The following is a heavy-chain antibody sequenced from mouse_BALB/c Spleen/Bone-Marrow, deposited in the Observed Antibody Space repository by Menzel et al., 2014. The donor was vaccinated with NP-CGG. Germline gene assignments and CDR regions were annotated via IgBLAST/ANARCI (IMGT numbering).Heavy chain of an antibody. J-gene: IGHJ4*01. CDR3: SRHYYSTHYYAMDY. V-gene: IGHV1S81*02. CDR2: INPSNGGT. D-gene: IGHD1-1*01. CDR1: GYTFTNYY. Sequence: QVQLQQPGAELVKPGASVKLSCKASGYTFTNYYIYWVKQRPGQGLEWIGGINPSNGGTKFNEKFKNRATLTIDKSSSTAYIQLSSLTSEDSAVYYCSRHYYSTHYYAMDYWGQGTSVTVSS.